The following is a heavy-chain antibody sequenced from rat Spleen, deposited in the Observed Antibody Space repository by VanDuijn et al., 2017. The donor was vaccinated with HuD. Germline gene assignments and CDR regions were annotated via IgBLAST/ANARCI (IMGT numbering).Heavy chain of an antibody. J-gene: IGHJ4*01. V-gene: IGHV2-63*01. D-gene: IGHD1-2*01. CDR2: MRYDGDT. CDR3: TRAIAADYVMAA. CDR1: GFSLTGNN. Sequence: QVQLKVSGPGLVQPSQTLSLPCPVSGFSLTGNNVHWVRQPPGKGLEWMGRMRYDGDTSYNSALKSRLSVSRDTSKNQVFLKMNSLQTDDTAIYYCTRAIAADYVMAAWGQGASVTVSS.